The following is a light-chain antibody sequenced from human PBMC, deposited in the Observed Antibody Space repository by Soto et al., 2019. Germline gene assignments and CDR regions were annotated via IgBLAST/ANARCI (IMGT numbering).Light chain of an antibody. CDR3: QAWDSRTVV. J-gene: IGLJ2*01. V-gene: IGLV3-1*01. Sequence: SYELTQPPSVSVSPGQTASITCSGDKLGDKYACWYQQKPGQSPVLVIYQDSKRPSGIPERFSGSNSGNTATLTISGTQAMDEADYYCQAWDSRTVVFGRGTKLTVL. CDR2: QDS. CDR1: KLGDKY.